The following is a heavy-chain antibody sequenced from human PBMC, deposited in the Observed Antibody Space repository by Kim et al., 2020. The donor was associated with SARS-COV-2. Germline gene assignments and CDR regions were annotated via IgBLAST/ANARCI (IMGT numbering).Heavy chain of an antibody. CDR2: IYYSGST. D-gene: IGHD3-9*01. Sequence: SETLSLTCTVSGGSISSYYWSWIRQPPGKGLEWIGYIYYSGSTNYNPSLKSRVTISVDTSKNQFSLKLSSVTAADTAVYYCARSSLLRYFDWKNYGMDVWGQGTTVTVSS. CDR3: ARSSLLRYFDWKNYGMDV. J-gene: IGHJ6*02. V-gene: IGHV4-59*01. CDR1: GGSISSYY.